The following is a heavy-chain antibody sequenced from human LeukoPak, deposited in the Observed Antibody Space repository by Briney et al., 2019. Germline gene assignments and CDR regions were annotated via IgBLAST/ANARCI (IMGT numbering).Heavy chain of an antibody. Sequence: SETLSLTCTVSGGTISGYYLSWVRQPAGKGLEWIGRIYSSGSANYYASLKRRVTMLVDTSNNQFFLKLMSDITPDTAAFYFSVEYSNLDYWGQGTLVTVSS. V-gene: IGHV4-4*07. CDR3: SVEYSNLDY. D-gene: IGHD4-11*01. J-gene: IGHJ4*02. CDR1: GGTISGYY. CDR2: IYSSGSA.